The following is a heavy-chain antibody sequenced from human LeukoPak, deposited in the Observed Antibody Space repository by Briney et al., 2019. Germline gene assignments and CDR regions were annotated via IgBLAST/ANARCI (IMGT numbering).Heavy chain of an antibody. CDR3: ARGGGGLGY. D-gene: IGHD3-16*01. J-gene: IGHJ4*02. V-gene: IGHV3-74*01. Sequence: GGSLRLSCAASGFTFSSFWMHWVRQAPGKGLEWVSSIKGDGSSTNYADSVKGRLTISRDNAKNTLYLQMNSLRAEDTAVYYCARGGGGLGYWGQGTLVTVSS. CDR1: GFTFSSFW. CDR2: IKGDGSST.